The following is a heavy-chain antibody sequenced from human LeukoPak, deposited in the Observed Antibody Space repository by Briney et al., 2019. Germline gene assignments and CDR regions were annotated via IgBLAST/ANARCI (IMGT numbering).Heavy chain of an antibody. Sequence: ASVKVSFKASGYTFTGYYMHWVRQAPGQGLEWMGRINPNSGGTNYAQRFQGRVTMTRDTSISTAYMELSRLRSDDTAVYYCARDYDSSGHHLGYWGQGTLVTVSS. V-gene: IGHV1-2*06. CDR3: ARDYDSSGHHLGY. CDR2: INPNSGGT. CDR1: GYTFTGYY. J-gene: IGHJ4*02. D-gene: IGHD3-22*01.